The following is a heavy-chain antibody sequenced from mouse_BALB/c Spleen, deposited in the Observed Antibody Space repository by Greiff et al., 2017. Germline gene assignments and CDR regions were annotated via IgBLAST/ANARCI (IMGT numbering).Heavy chain of an antibody. J-gene: IGHJ4*01. CDR3: ARGWLRRPYYYAMDY. Sequence: DVKLVESGGGLVKPGGSLKLSCAASGFTFSDYYMYWVRQTPEKRLEWVATISDGGSYTYYPDSVKGRFTISRDNAKNNLYLQMSSLKSEDTAMYYCARGWLRRPYYYAMDYWGQGTSVTVSS. V-gene: IGHV5-4*02. CDR2: ISDGGSYT. D-gene: IGHD2-2*01. CDR1: GFTFSDYY.